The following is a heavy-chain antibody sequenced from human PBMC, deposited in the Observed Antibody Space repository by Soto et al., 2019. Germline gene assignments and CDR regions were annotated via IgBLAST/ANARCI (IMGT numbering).Heavy chain of an antibody. V-gene: IGHV1-2*04. CDR1: GYTFTDYY. CDR3: ARGVSGWSPFDV. CDR2: INPKSGVT. D-gene: IGHD6-19*01. Sequence: QVQLVQSGAELKKPGASVKVSCKASGYTFTDYYVHWLRHAPGQGLEWMGWINPKSGVTHYAQKFQGWVTLTRDTSVSTAYMELNRLKSDDTAVFFCARGVSGWSPFDVWGHGTMVTVSS. J-gene: IGHJ4*01.